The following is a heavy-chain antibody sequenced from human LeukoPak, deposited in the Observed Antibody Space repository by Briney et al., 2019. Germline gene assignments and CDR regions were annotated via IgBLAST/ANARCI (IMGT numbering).Heavy chain of an antibody. CDR3: AREPGANGFDA. CDR2: IYSSGTA. CDR1: GDSISSYF. J-gene: IGHJ5*02. V-gene: IGHV4-4*07. D-gene: IGHD4/OR15-4a*01. Sequence: SETLSLTCIVSGDSISSYFWSWIRQPAGKGLEWIGRIYSSGTAYYNPSLKSRVTMSLDTSKNQFSLKLSSITAADTAVYYCAREPGANGFDAWGQGTLVTVSA.